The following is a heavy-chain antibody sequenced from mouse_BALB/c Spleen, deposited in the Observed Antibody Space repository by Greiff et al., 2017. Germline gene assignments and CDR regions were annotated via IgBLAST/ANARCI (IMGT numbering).Heavy chain of an antibody. CDR1: GYTFTSYW. J-gene: IGHJ3*01. D-gene: IGHD2-4*01. CDR3: TSLIYDDYDGFAY. V-gene: IGHV1-5*01. CDR2: IYPGNSDT. Sequence: EVQLQQSGTVLARPGASVKMSCKASGYTFTSYWMHWVKQRPGQGLEWIGAIYPGNSDTSYNQKFKGKAKLTAVTSTSTAYMELSSLTNEDSAVYYCTSLIYDDYDGFAYWGQGTLVTVSA.